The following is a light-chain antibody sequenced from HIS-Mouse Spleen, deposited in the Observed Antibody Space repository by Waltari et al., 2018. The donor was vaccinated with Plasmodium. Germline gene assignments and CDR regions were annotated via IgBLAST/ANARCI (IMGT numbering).Light chain of an antibody. CDR1: QDISNY. V-gene: IGKV1-33*01. Sequence: EIQMTQSPSSLSASVGHRVTITCQASQDISNYLNWYQQKPGKAPKLLIYDASNLETGVPSRFSGSGSGTDFTFTISSLQPEDIATYYCQQYDNLPPYTFGQGTKLEIK. CDR3: QQYDNLPPYT. J-gene: IGKJ2*01. CDR2: DAS.